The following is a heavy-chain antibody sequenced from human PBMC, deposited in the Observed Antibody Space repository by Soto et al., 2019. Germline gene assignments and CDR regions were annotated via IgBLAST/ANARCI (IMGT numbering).Heavy chain of an antibody. J-gene: IGHJ3*02. CDR3: ASEPKLWFGESDAFDI. CDR2: ISYDGSNK. V-gene: IGHV3-30-3*01. Sequence: QGQLVESGGGVVQPGRSLRLSCAASGFTFSSYAMHWVRQAPGKGLEWGAVISYDGSNKYYADSVKGRFTISRDNYKHTLYLQMNSLRDEDKAVYYCASEPKLWFGESDAFDIWGQGTMVTVSS. CDR1: GFTFSSYA. D-gene: IGHD3-10*01.